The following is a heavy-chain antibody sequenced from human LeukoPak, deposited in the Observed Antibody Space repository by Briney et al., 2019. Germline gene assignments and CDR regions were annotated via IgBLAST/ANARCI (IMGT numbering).Heavy chain of an antibody. V-gene: IGHV4-38-2*01. CDR1: GYSISSGYY. J-gene: IGHJ4*02. CDR3: ASLEYSSSAGGY. Sequence: SETLSLTCAVSGYSISSGYYWGWIRQPPGKGLEWIGSIYHSGSTYYNPSLKSRVTISVDTSKNQFSLKLSSVTAADTAVYYCASLEYSSSAGGYWGQGTLVSVSS. CDR2: IYHSGST. D-gene: IGHD6-6*01.